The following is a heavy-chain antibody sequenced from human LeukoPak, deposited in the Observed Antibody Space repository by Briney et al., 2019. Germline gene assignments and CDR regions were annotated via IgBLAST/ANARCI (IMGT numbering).Heavy chain of an antibody. D-gene: IGHD3-3*01. CDR1: GYNFISYW. CDR2: IYPGDSDT. J-gene: IGHJ3*02. Sequence: GESLKISCKGSGYNFISYWIAWVRQMPGKGLEWMGIIYPGDSDTRYSPSFQGQVSISADKSINTAYLQWSSLKASDTAMYYCAIKSIFGVVKAFDIWGQGTMVTVSS. V-gene: IGHV5-51*01. CDR3: AIKSIFGVVKAFDI.